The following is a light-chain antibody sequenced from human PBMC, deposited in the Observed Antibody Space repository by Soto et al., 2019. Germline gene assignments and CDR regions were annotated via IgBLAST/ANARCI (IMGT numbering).Light chain of an antibody. Sequence: QAVRTPPPSASGSPGQSVAISCTRTSGDVGACKGASWYQHHPGKAPKLMIYEVSKRTSGVPDRFSGSKSGNXASLTVSGLQSDDEPDHYCSSYAGSLYVFGTATKVTVL. CDR3: SSYAGSLYV. CDR1: SGDVGACKG. V-gene: IGLV2-8*01. CDR2: EVS. J-gene: IGLJ1*01.